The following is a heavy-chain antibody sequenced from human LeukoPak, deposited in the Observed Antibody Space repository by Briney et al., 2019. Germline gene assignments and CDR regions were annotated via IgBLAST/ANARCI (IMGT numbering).Heavy chain of an antibody. D-gene: IGHD1-7*01. Sequence: GGSLRLSCAASGFTFSSYSMNWVRQAPGKGLEWVSSISSSSSYIYYAGSVKGRFTISRDNAKNSLYLQMNSLRAEDTAVYYCARGRHKQTGTKDYWGQGTLVTVSS. CDR1: GFTFSSYS. CDR3: ARGRHKQTGTKDY. V-gene: IGHV3-21*01. J-gene: IGHJ4*02. CDR2: ISSSSSYI.